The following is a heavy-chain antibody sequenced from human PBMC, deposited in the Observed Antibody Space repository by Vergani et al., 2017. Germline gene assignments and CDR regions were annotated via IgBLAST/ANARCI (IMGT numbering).Heavy chain of an antibody. CDR3: AKGSTSFGYYDSSGYCPY. CDR1: GFTFSSYG. J-gene: IGHJ4*02. CDR2: IWYDGSNK. D-gene: IGHD3-22*01. Sequence: QVQLVESGGGVVQPGRSLRLSCAASGFTFSSYGMHWVRQAPGQGLEWVAVIWYDGSNKYYADSVKGRFTISRDNSKNTLYLQMNSLRAEDTAVYYCAKGSTSFGYYDSSGYCPYWGQGTLVTVSS. V-gene: IGHV3-33*06.